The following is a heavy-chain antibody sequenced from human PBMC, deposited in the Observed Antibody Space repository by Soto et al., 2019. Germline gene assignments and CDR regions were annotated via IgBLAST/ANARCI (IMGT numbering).Heavy chain of an antibody. D-gene: IGHD2-8*02. CDR2: LSKDGANE. J-gene: IGHJ4*02. V-gene: IGHV3-23*01. CDR3: AKDPSTGAADY. Sequence: EVQLLESGGDLVRPGESLRLSCTASGFILSNYAMNWVRQAPGKGLEWVSTLSKDGANEHYADSVEGRFTISRDGSKNTLYLQMDSLGAGDTAMYYCAKDPSTGAADYWGQGTQVTVSS. CDR1: GFILSNYA.